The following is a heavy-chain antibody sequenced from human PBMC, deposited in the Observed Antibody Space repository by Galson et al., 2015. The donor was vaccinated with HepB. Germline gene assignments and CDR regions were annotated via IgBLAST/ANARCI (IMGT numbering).Heavy chain of an antibody. J-gene: IGHJ3*02. CDR1: GFTFSSYA. CDR3: ARGPTYGGSAFDI. Sequence: SLRLSCAASGFTFSSYAMHWVRQAPGKGLEYVSAISSNGGSTYYANSVKGRFTISRDNSKNTLYLQMGSLRAEDMAVYYCARGPTYGGSAFDIWGQGTMVTVSS. CDR2: ISSNGGST. V-gene: IGHV3-64*01. D-gene: IGHD3-16*01.